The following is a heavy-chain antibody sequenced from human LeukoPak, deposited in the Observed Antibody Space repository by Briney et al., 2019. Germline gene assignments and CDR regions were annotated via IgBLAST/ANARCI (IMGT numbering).Heavy chain of an antibody. CDR2: IYYSGST. Sequence: SETLSLTCTVSGGCISSRHHYWGWIRQPPGKGLEWIGNIYYSGSTYYNASLKSRVTISVDTSKNQFSLKLSSVTAADTAVYYCARLGYGYSSGGEVQHWGQGTLVTVSS. CDR3: ARLGYGYSSGGEVQH. J-gene: IGHJ1*01. CDR1: GGCISSRHHY. D-gene: IGHD6-19*01. V-gene: IGHV4-39*01.